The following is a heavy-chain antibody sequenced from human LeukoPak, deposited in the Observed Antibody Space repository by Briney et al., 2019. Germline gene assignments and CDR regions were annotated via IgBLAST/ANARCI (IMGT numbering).Heavy chain of an antibody. D-gene: IGHD6-13*01. CDR3: ARGTIAAAGYYYFDY. CDR2: IKQDGSEK. J-gene: IGHJ4*02. Sequence: PGGSLRLSCAASGFTFSSYWMSWVRQAPGKGLEWVAKIKQDGSEKYYVDSVKGRFTISRDNAKNSLYLQMNSLRAEETAVYCCARGTIAAAGYYYFDYWGQGTQVTVSS. CDR1: GFTFSSYW. V-gene: IGHV3-7*04.